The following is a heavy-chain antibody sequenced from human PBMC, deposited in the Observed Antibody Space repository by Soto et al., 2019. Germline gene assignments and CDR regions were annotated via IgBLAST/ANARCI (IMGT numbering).Heavy chain of an antibody. Sequence: QVQLQQWGAGLLKPSETLSLTCAVYGGSFSGYQWSWIRQTPGKGLEWIGEINDSGNINYNPSLKSRFTILLDTPKKQFSLKLSSVTAADTAVYFCARGLILWFGELSRRGGYYYYMDVWGKGTTVTVSS. CDR3: ARGLILWFGELSRRGGYYYYMDV. CDR2: INDSGNI. V-gene: IGHV4-34*01. J-gene: IGHJ6*03. CDR1: GGSFSGYQ. D-gene: IGHD3-10*01.